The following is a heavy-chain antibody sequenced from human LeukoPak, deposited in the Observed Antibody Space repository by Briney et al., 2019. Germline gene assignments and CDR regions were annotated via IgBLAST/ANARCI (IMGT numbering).Heavy chain of an antibody. Sequence: GGSLRLSCAASGFTFSSFGMNWVRQAPGKGLEWVSAITDACDTTYYADSVKGRFTISRDNSKNTVYLQMSSLRADDTAVYYCAKRVPYSSSSVYFDHWGQGTPVS. V-gene: IGHV3-23*01. D-gene: IGHD6-6*01. CDR3: AKRVPYSSSSVYFDH. J-gene: IGHJ4*02. CDR2: ITDACDTT. CDR1: GFTFSSFG.